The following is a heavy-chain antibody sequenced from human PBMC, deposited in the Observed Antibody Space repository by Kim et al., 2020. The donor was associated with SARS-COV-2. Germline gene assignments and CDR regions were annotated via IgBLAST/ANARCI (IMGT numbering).Heavy chain of an antibody. V-gene: IGHV4-31*03. CDR3: AREGTGWSDPRDYYDSSDRIGAFDI. CDR1: GGSISSGGYY. CDR2: IYYSGST. J-gene: IGHJ3*02. Sequence: SETLSLTCTVSGGSISSGGYYWSWIRQHPGKGLEWIGYIYYSGSTYYNPSLKSRVTISVDTSKNQFSLKLSSVTAADTAVYYCAREGTGWSDPRDYYDSSDRIGAFDIWGQGTMVTVSS. D-gene: IGHD3-22*01.